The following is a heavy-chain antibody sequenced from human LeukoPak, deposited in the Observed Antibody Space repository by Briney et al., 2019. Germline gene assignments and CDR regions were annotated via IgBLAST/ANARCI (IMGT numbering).Heavy chain of an antibody. CDR2: ISSSGSTI. CDR1: GFTFSDYY. J-gene: IGHJ5*02. Sequence: GGSLRLSCAASGFTFSDYYMSWIRQAPGKGLEWVSYISSSGSTIYYADSVKGRFTISRDNAKNSLYLQMNSLRAEDTAVYYCARVAAAGTEDGWFDPWGQGTLVTVSS. CDR3: ARVAAAGTEDGWFDP. D-gene: IGHD6-13*01. V-gene: IGHV3-11*04.